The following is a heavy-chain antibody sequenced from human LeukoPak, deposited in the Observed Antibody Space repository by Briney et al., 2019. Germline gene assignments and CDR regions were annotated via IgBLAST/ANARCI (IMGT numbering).Heavy chain of an antibody. Sequence: ASVTVSFTVSGYTLTELSMHWVRQAPGKGLEWMGGFDPEDGETIYAQKFQGRVTMTEDTSTDTAYMELSSLRSEDTAVYYCATGYYYDSSGYVNWGQGTLVTVSS. J-gene: IGHJ4*02. CDR1: GYTLTELS. CDR3: ATGYYYDSSGYVN. CDR2: FDPEDGET. D-gene: IGHD3-22*01. V-gene: IGHV1-24*01.